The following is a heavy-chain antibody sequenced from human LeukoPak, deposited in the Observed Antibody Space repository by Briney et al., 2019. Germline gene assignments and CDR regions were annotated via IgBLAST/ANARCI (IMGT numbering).Heavy chain of an antibody. CDR3: ARILDSSGYYGSFDY. D-gene: IGHD3-22*01. V-gene: IGHV3-21*01. CDR2: ISSSSSYI. CDR1: GFTFSSYS. J-gene: IGHJ4*02. Sequence: GGSLRLSCAASGFTFSSYSMNWVRQAPGKGLEWVSSISSSSSYIYYADSVKGRFTISRDNAKNSLYLQMNSLRAEDTAVYYCARILDSSGYYGSFDYWGQGTLVTVSS.